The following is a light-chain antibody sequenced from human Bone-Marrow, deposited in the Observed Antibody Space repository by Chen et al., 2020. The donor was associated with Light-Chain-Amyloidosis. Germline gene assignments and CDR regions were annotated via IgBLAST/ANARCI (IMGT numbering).Light chain of an antibody. CDR2: EDD. CDR1: SGSIATNY. J-gene: IGLJ3*02. V-gene: IGLV6-57*01. Sequence: NFMLTQPHSVSESPGKTVIISCTSSSGSIATNYVQWYQPRPGSSPTTVIYEDDQRPSGVPDRFSGSIDRSSNSASLTISGLKTEDEADYYCQSYQGSSQGVFGGGTKLTVL. CDR3: QSYQGSSQGV.